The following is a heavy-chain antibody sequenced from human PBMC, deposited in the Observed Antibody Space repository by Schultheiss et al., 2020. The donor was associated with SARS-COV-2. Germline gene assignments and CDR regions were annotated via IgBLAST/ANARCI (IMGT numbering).Heavy chain of an antibody. CDR3: AGGNSGY. D-gene: IGHD4-23*01. V-gene: IGHV3-9*01. Sequence: GGSLRLSCAASGFTFDDYAMHWVRQAPGKGLEWVSGISWNSGSIGYADSVKGRFTISRDNAKNSLYLQMNSLRAEDTAVYYCAGGNSGYWGQGTLVTVSS. CDR1: GFTFDDYA. J-gene: IGHJ4*02. CDR2: ISWNSGSI.